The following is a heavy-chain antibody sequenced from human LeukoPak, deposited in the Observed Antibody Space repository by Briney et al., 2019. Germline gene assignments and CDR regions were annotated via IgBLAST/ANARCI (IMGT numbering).Heavy chain of an antibody. CDR2: VSGSGGTT. J-gene: IGHJ4*02. D-gene: IGHD1-26*01. V-gene: IGHV3-23*01. CDR1: GFTFRSYA. Sequence: QPGGSLRLSCAASGFTFRSYAMSWVRQAPGKGLEWVSAVSGSGGTTYYADSVKGRFTISRDNSKNTLYLQMNSLRAEDTAIYHCAKDLVWSYGDYWGQGTLVTVSS. CDR3: AKDLVWSYGDY.